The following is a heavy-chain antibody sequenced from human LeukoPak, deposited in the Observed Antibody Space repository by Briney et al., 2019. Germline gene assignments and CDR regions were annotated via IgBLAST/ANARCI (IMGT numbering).Heavy chain of an antibody. V-gene: IGHV3-74*01. D-gene: IGHD5-12*01. J-gene: IGHJ4*02. Sequence: GGSLRLSCAASGFTFRNYWMYWVRQAPGKGLVWVSRINSDGSATSYADFGKGRLTISRDNAKNTLYLQMNSLRAEDTAVYYCARDVRRRGGYEALDSWGQGTLVTVSS. CDR1: GFTFRNYW. CDR3: ARDVRRRGGYEALDS. CDR2: INSDGSAT.